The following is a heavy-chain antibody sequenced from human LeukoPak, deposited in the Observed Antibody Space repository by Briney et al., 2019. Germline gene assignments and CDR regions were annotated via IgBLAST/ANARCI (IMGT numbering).Heavy chain of an antibody. J-gene: IGHJ4*02. CDR1: GGSISSSSYY. Sequence: PSETLSLTCTVSGGSISSSSYYWGWIRQPPGKGLEWIGSIYYSGSTYYNPSLKSRVTISVDTSKNQFSLKLSSVTAADTAVYYCARGLEWFGELSTYYFDYWGQGTLVTVSS. CDR2: IYYSGST. CDR3: ARGLEWFGELSTYYFDY. V-gene: IGHV4-39*07. D-gene: IGHD3-10*01.